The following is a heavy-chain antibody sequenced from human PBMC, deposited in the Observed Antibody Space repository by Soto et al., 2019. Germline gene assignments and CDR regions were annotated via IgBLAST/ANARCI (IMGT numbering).Heavy chain of an antibody. J-gene: IGHJ6*03. CDR3: TGRYSSSRYYMDV. CDR1: GFTFSGSA. Sequence: EVQLVESGGGLVQSGGSLKLSCAASGFTFSGSAMHWVRQASGKGLEWVGRIRSKANNYATAYAASVKGRFTISRDDSKNTAYLQMNSLKTEDTAVYYCTGRYSSSRYYMDVWGKGTTVTVSS. V-gene: IGHV3-73*01. CDR2: IRSKANNYAT. D-gene: IGHD6-13*01.